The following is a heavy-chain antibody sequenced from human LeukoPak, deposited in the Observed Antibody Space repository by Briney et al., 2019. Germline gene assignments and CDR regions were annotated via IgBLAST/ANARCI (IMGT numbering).Heavy chain of an antibody. CDR3: AKDPASVVVVAATKGLHWFDP. Sequence: PGGSLRLSCAASGFTFSSYAMSWVRQAPGKVLEWVSAISGSGGSSYYADSVKGRFTISRDNSKNTLYLQMNSLRAEDTAVYYCAKDPASVVVVAATKGLHWFDPWGQGTLVTVSS. V-gene: IGHV3-23*01. CDR2: ISGSGGSS. CDR1: GFTFSSYA. D-gene: IGHD2-15*01. J-gene: IGHJ5*02.